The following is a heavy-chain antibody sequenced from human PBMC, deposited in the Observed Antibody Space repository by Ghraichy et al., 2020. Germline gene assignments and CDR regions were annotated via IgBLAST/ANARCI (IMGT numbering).Heavy chain of an antibody. D-gene: IGHD1-26*01. CDR2: IWNDGRNT. J-gene: IGHJ5*02. V-gene: IGHV3-33*01. Sequence: GGSLRLSCAASGFPFNNYGMHWVRQAPGKGLEWVAQIWNDGRNTYYADSVRGRFTISRDNSKNSLYLQMNRLTAEDTAVYYCARLSGTYGRGGSWGQGTLVTVSS. CDR3: ARLSGTYGRGGS. CDR1: GFPFNNYG.